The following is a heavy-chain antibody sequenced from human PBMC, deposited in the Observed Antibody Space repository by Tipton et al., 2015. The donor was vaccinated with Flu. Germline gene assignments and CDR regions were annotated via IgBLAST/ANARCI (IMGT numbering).Heavy chain of an antibody. CDR1: GDSIGSDYY. CDR3: AMYYYDSSAYYSQGWFDY. D-gene: IGHD3-22*01. V-gene: IGHV4-38-2*01. CDR2: IHKTGII. J-gene: IGHJ5*01. Sequence: TLSLTCSVSGDSIGSDYYWGWIRQPPERGLEWIGNIHKTGIIYFNASFTGRVSISVDTSKNQFSLRLTSVTAADTAVYYCAMYYYDSSAYYSQGWFDYWGQGTLVTVSS.